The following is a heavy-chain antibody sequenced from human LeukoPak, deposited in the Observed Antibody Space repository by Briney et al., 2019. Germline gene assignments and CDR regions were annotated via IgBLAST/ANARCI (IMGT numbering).Heavy chain of an antibody. V-gene: IGHV4-59*01. CDR2: IYYSGST. D-gene: IGHD1-26*01. J-gene: IGHJ4*02. CDR1: GGSISSYY. Sequence: KPSETLSLTCTVSGGSISSYYWSWIRQPPGKGLEWIGYIYYSGSTNYNPSLKSRVTISVDTSKNQCSLELSSMTAADTAVYYCARIGSGSYLTLDYWGQGTLVTVSS. CDR3: ARIGSGSYLTLDY.